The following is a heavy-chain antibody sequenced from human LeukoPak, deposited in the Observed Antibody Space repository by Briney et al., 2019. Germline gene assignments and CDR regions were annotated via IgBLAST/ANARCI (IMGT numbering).Heavy chain of an antibody. CDR2: IKVDGSEK. Sequence: PGRSLRLSCAASGFTFSSYAMSWVRQAPGKGLEWVAIIKVDGSEKYYVDSVKGRFTISRDNAKNALYLQMNSLRAEDTAVYYCARDVWNYFDYWGQGTLVTVSS. V-gene: IGHV3-7*05. J-gene: IGHJ4*02. D-gene: IGHD2-21*01. CDR1: GFTFSSYA. CDR3: ARDVWNYFDY.